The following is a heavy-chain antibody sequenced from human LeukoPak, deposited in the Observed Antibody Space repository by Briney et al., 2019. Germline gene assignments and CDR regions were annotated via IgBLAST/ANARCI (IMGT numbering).Heavy chain of an antibody. D-gene: IGHD3-22*01. CDR3: ARDEDPHYYDSSGHYYGY. J-gene: IGHJ4*02. CDR1: GGTFSSHA. Sequence: ASVKVSCKASGGTFSSHAISWVRQAPGRGLEWMGRIIPIFGTANYAEKFQGRVTITADKSTSDAYMELSSLRSEDTAVYYCARDEDPHYYDSSGHYYGYWGQGTLVTVSS. CDR2: IIPIFGTA. V-gene: IGHV1-69*06.